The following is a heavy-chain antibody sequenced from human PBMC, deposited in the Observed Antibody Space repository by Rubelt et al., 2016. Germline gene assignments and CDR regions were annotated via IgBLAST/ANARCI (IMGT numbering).Heavy chain of an antibody. CDR3: ARNYDSSY. D-gene: IGHD3-22*01. CDR1: GYTLTELS. V-gene: IGHV1-8*01. CDR2: MNPNGDNT. Sequence: QLVQSGAEVKKPGASVKVSCKVSGYTLTELSMHWVRQATGKGLEWMGWMNPNGDNTDYAKKFQCRVTMTRSTSKSTAYMELSSLRPEDTAVYYCARNYDSSYWGQGTLVTVSS. J-gene: IGHJ4*02.